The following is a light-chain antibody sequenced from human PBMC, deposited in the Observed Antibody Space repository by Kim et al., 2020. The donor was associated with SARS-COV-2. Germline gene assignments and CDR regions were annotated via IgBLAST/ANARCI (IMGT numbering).Light chain of an antibody. CDR2: DAF. CDR3: QQYENWPRT. Sequence: EIVMIQSAATLSVSPGERAILSCRASENINRNLAWYQQRPGRAPRVLIYDAFTRATGIPARFSGSGSGTDFTLTITSLQSEDFAVYYCQQYENWPRTFGQGTKVEIK. V-gene: IGKV3-15*01. J-gene: IGKJ1*01. CDR1: ENINRN.